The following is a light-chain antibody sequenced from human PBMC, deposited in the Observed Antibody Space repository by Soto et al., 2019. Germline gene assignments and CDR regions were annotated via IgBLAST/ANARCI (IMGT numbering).Light chain of an antibody. CDR1: SNDIGSFNY. CDR2: DVS. Sequence: QSALTQPRSVSGSPGQLVTISCTGTSNDIGSFNYVSWYQQHPGKAPKLIIYDVSVRRSGVPDRFSGSKSGNTASLTISGLQAEDESDYFCCSYAGSRASYVFGTGTKVTVL. V-gene: IGLV2-11*01. CDR3: CSYAGSRASYV. J-gene: IGLJ1*01.